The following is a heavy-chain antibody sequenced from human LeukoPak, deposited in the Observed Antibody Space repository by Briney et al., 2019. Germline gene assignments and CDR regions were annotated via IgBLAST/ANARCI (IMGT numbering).Heavy chain of an antibody. CDR2: ISAYNGNT. CDR3: AREYSGSYWYGWLDP. J-gene: IGHJ5*02. Sequence: GASVKVSCKASGYTFTSYGIAWVRQAPGQGLEWMGWISAYNGNTNYAQKLQGRVTMTTDTSTSTAYMELRSLRSDDTAVYYCAREYSGSYWYGWLDPWGQGTLVTVSS. CDR1: GYTFTSYG. V-gene: IGHV1-18*01. D-gene: IGHD1-26*01.